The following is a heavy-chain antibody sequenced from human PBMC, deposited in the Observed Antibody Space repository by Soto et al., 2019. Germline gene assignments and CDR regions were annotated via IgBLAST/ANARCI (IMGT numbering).Heavy chain of an antibody. CDR2: INPAGDTT. V-gene: IGHV1-46*03. J-gene: IGHJ4*02. Sequence: QVQLVQSGAEVKKPGTSVKVSCKASGFTVTNYYMHWLRLAPGQGPEWMGLINPAGDTTSFAPKFRGRVTVTRHTSTSTIYTEMRGLRSDDTAFYYCARDRTGAAYFEYWGQGTLVTVS. CDR1: GFTVTNYY. CDR3: ARDRTGAAYFEY. D-gene: IGHD1-26*01.